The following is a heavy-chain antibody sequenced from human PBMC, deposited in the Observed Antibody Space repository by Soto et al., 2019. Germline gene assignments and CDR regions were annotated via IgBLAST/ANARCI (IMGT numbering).Heavy chain of an antibody. CDR3: VKGELRYFDWPSFDP. V-gene: IGHV3-64D*06. CDR1: GFTFSSYA. D-gene: IGHD3-9*01. CDR2: ISSNGGST. J-gene: IGHJ5*02. Sequence: GGSLRLSCSASGFTFSSYAMHWVRQAPGKGLEYVSAISSNGGSTYYADSVKGRFTISRDNSKNTLYLQMSSLRAEDTAVYHCVKGELRYFDWPSFDPWGQGTLVTVSS.